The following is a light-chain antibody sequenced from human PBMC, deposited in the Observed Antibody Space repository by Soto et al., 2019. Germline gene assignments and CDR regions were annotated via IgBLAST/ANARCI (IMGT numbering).Light chain of an antibody. Sequence: DIQLTQSPSFLSASVGDRVTITCRARQGISNFLDWYQQKPGKAPKLLIYAASTLQSGVPSRFSGSGSGTEFTLTISSLQPEDFATYYCQQLNSYLFTFGPGTKVDIK. CDR1: QGISNF. CDR3: QQLNSYLFT. V-gene: IGKV1-9*01. CDR2: AAS. J-gene: IGKJ3*01.